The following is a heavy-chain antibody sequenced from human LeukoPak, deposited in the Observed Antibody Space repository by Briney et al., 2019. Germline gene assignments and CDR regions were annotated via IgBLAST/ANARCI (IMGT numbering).Heavy chain of an antibody. CDR3: ASTSSGWPLYGMDV. CDR1: GGSFSGYY. D-gene: IGHD6-19*01. V-gene: IGHV4-34*01. CDR2: INHSGST. J-gene: IGHJ6*02. Sequence: SETLSLTCAVCGGSFSGYYWSWIRQPPGKGLEWIGEINHSGSTNYNPSLKSRVTISVDTSKNQFSLKLSSVTAADTAVYYCASTSSGWPLYGMDVWGQGTTVTVSS.